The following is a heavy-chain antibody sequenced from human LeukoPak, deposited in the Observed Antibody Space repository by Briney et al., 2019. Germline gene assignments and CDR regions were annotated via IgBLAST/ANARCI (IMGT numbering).Heavy chain of an antibody. J-gene: IGHJ4*02. CDR1: GFTFDDYA. Sequence: SGGSLRLSCAASGFTFDDYAMHWVRQAPGKGLEWVSGISWNSGSIGYEDSVKGRFTISRDNAKNSLYLQMNSLRAEDTALCYCAKARGYSYGHNPFDYWGQGTLVTVSS. CDR2: ISWNSGSI. D-gene: IGHD5-18*01. V-gene: IGHV3-9*01. CDR3: AKARGYSYGHNPFDY.